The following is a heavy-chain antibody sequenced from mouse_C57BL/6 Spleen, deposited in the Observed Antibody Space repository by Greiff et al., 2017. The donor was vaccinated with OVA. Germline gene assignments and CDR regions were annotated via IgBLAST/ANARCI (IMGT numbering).Heavy chain of an antibody. CDR1: GFSLTSYG. CDR2: IWRGGST. V-gene: IGHV2-2*01. CDR3: ATYYSNGFAY. J-gene: IGHJ3*01. D-gene: IGHD2-5*01. Sequence: QVQLKQSGPGLVQPSQSLSITCTVSGFSLTSYGVHWVRQSPGKGLEWLGVIWRGGSTDYNAAFISRLSISKDNSKSQVFFKMNSLQADDTAIYYCATYYSNGFAYWGQGTLVTVSA.